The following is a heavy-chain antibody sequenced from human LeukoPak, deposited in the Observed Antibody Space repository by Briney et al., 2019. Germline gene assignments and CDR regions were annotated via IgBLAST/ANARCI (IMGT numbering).Heavy chain of an antibody. J-gene: IGHJ4*02. CDR2: IYYSGST. D-gene: IGHD4-17*01. CDR3: ARDLDDYGDKVADY. Sequence: PSETLSLTCTVSGGSISSSSYYWGWIRQPPGKGLEWIGSIYYSGSTYYNPSLKSRVTISVDTSKNQFSLKLSSVTAADTAVYYCARDLDDYGDKVADYWGQGTLVTVSS. V-gene: IGHV4-39*02. CDR1: GGSISSSSYY.